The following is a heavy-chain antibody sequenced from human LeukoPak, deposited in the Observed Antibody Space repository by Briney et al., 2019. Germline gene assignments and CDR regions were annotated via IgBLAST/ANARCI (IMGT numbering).Heavy chain of an antibody. CDR3: AKDDRGNEAPFDY. CDR2: ISYDGTNK. V-gene: IGHV3-30*18. CDR1: GFTFSNYD. Sequence: GGSLRLSCAASGFTFSNYDMHWVRQAPGKGLEWVAVISYDGTNKYYADSVKGRFTTSRDNSKNTLHLQMNSLRAEDTAVYYCAKDDRGNEAPFDYWGQGTLVTVSS. J-gene: IGHJ4*02.